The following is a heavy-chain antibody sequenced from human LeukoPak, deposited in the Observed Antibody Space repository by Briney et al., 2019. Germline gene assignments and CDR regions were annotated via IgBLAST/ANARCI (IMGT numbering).Heavy chain of an antibody. CDR1: GCPISSSTYY. V-gene: IGHV4-39*02. Sequence: PSETLSLTCTVSGCPISSSTYYWGCITLPPGEGLEWIGRIYYSGSTYYNPSLKSRVTISVDTSKNQFSLKLSSVTAADTAVYYCARDGGDTGVDYWGEGTLVTVSS. D-gene: IGHD2-21*02. CDR2: IYYSGST. CDR3: ARDGGDTGVDY. J-gene: IGHJ4*02.